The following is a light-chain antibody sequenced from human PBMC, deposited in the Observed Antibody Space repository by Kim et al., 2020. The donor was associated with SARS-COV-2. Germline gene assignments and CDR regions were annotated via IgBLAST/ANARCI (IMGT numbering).Light chain of an antibody. V-gene: IGKV1-5*01. Sequence: DIQMTQSPSTLSASIGDRVTITCRASQTVTDWLVWYQQKPGKAPKLLIFEASTLESGVPSRFSGSGSGTQFTLTINGLQPDDFATYYCQQYRSFPWTFGQGTKVDIK. CDR2: EAS. J-gene: IGKJ1*01. CDR1: QTVTDW. CDR3: QQYRSFPWT.